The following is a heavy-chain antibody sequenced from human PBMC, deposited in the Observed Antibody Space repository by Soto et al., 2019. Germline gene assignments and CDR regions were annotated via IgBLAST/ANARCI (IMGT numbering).Heavy chain of an antibody. D-gene: IGHD2-15*01. CDR1: GYSFTSYW. CDR2: IYPGDSDT. Sequence: GESLKISCKVSGYSFTSYWIGWVRQMPGKGLEWMGIIYPGDSDTGYSPSFQGQVTISADKSISTAYLQWSSLKASDTAMYYCARLGSCSGGSCYLDYYYYMDVWGKGTKVTV. J-gene: IGHJ6*03. V-gene: IGHV5-51*01. CDR3: ARLGSCSGGSCYLDYYYYMDV.